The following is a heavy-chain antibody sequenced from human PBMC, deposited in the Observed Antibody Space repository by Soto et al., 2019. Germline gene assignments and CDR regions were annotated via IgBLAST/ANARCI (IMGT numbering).Heavy chain of an antibody. CDR1: GDTFNFYT. J-gene: IGHJ4*02. V-gene: IGHV1-69*02. D-gene: IGHD3-10*01. CDR2: TIPMLGMS. Sequence: QVQLVQSGAELKKPGSSVRVSCKASGDTFNFYTINWVRQAPGLGLEWMGRTIPMLGMSNYALKFQGRLSITADQSTITAYMDLRSLKPEDTAMYYCATSYGSGSQAFDFWGQGALVTVS. CDR3: ATSYGSGSQAFDF.